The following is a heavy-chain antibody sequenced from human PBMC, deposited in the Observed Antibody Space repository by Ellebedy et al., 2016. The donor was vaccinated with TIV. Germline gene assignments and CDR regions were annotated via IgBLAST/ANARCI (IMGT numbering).Heavy chain of an antibody. J-gene: IGHJ4*02. D-gene: IGHD6-19*01. V-gene: IGHV3-7*01. CDR3: APRSSSGWPY. CDR1: GFTFSSYW. CDR2: IKQDGSEK. Sequence: GESLKISXAASGFTFSSYWMSWVRQAPGKGLEWVANIKQDGSEKYYVDSVKGRFTISRDNAKNSLYLQMNSLRAEDTAVYYCAPRSSSGWPYWGRGTLVTVSS.